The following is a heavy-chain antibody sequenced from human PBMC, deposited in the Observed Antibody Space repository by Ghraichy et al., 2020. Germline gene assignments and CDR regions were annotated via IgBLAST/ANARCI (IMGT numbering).Heavy chain of an antibody. CDR2: ISGSGDST. V-gene: IGHV3-23*01. CDR3: AKDPGAYYDPGWYFDL. J-gene: IGHJ2*01. Sequence: GESLNISCPASGFTLRSYAMSWVRQAPGKGLEWVSGISGSGDSTHYADSVKGRFTISRDNSKNTLYLQMNSLRVEDTAVYYCAKDPGAYYDPGWYFDLWGRGTLVTVSS. CDR1: GFTLRSYA. D-gene: IGHD3-22*01.